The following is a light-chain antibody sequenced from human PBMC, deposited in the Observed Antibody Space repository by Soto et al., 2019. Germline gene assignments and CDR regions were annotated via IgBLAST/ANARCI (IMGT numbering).Light chain of an antibody. CDR3: CSYAGSSIHVV. CDR2: EGS. J-gene: IGLJ2*01. CDR1: SSDVGSYNL. Sequence: QSALAQPASVSGSHGQSITISCTGTSSDVGSYNLVSWYQQHPGKAPKLMIYEGSKRPSGVSNRFSGSKSGNTASLTISGLQAEDEADYYCCSYAGSSIHVVFGGGTKLTVL. V-gene: IGLV2-23*01.